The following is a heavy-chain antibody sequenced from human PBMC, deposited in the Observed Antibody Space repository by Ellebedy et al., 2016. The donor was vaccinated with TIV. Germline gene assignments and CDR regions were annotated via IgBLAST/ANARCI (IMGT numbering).Heavy chain of an antibody. CDR3: SREGGCGGGTCYYPDF. CDR2: ISTITNY. J-gene: IGHJ4*02. CDR1: GFTFSNYA. D-gene: IGHD2-15*01. Sequence: GESLKISCAASGFTFSNYAMKWVRQAPGKGLEWVSSISTITNYADSVRGRFTISRDNAKNSLSLQLNRLRAEDTAVYYCSREGGCGGGTCYYPDFWGQGTLVTVSS. V-gene: IGHV3-21*01.